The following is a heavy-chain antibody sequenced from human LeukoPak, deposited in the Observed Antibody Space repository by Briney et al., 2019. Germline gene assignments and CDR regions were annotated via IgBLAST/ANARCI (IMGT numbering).Heavy chain of an antibody. V-gene: IGHV4-30-2*01. J-gene: IGHJ4*02. Sequence: PSEPLTLTCAVSGGSISSCGYSWSWIRQPPGKGLEWIGYIYHSGSTYYNPSLKSRVTISVDRSKNQFSLKLSSVTAADTAVYYCARGRGYSGYTYFDYWGQGTLVTVSS. CDR3: ARGRGYSGYTYFDY. D-gene: IGHD5-12*01. CDR2: IYHSGST. CDR1: GGSISSCGYS.